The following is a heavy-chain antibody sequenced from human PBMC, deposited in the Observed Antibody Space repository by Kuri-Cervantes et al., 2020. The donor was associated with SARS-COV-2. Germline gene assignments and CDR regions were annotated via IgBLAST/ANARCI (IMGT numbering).Heavy chain of an antibody. J-gene: IGHJ4*02. CDR1: GDSISNYY. D-gene: IGHD1-26*01. Sequence: ESLKISCTVSGDSISNYYWSWIRQPPGKGLEWIGYIYYSGSTYYNPSLKSRVTISVDTSKNQFSLKLSSVTAADTAVYYCAREGHGGSYSPIDYWGQGTLVTVSS. CDR3: AREGHGGSYSPIDY. V-gene: IGHV4-59*12. CDR2: IYYSGST.